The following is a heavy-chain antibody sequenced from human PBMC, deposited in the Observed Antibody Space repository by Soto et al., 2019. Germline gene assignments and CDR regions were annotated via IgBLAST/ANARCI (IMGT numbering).Heavy chain of an antibody. CDR1: GGTFSSYA. V-gene: IGHV1-69*13. D-gene: IGHD6-13*01. Sequence: SVKVSCKASGGTFSSYAISWLRQAPGQGLEWMGGIIPIFGTANYAQKFQGRVTITADESTSTAYMELSSLRSEDTAVYYCARDLSSSWPGRYYFDYWGQGTLVTVSS. CDR2: IIPIFGTA. J-gene: IGHJ4*02. CDR3: ARDLSSSWPGRYYFDY.